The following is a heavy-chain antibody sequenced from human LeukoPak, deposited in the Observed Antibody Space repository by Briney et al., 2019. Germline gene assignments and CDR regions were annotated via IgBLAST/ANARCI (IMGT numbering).Heavy chain of an antibody. J-gene: IGHJ4*02. CDR2: IGGSGAIT. CDR1: GFTFSSHG. Sequence: PGGTLRLSCAASGFTFSSHGMNWVRQAPGKGLEWVSGIGGSGAITWYAESVKGRFTISRDNSKNSLYLQMNSLRAEDTAVYYCARAGIAAAGPIGYWGQGTLVTVSS. V-gene: IGHV3-23*01. D-gene: IGHD6-13*01. CDR3: ARAGIAAAGPIGY.